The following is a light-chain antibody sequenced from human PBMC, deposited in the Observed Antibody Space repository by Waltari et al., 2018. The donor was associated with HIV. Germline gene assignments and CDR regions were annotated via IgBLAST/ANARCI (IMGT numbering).Light chain of an antibody. Sequence: QSVLTQSPSVSAAPGQNVTIHCSGNSVNIGHNYVSCYQQVPGTAPILLIYDNNKRPSDMPDRFPASKSRTSATLGIAGLQTGDEDEYYCGTWDSNLSAWIFGGGTKLTVL. CDR2: DNN. CDR3: GTWDSNLSAWI. J-gene: IGLJ2*01. CDR1: SVNIGHNY. V-gene: IGLV1-51*01.